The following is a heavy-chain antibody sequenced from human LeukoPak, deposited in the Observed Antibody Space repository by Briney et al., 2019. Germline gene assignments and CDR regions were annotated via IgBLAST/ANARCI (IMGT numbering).Heavy chain of an antibody. D-gene: IGHD3-10*01. Sequence: SETLSLTCTVSGGSISSGSYYWSWIRQPAGKGLEWIGRIYTSGSTNYNPSLKSRVTISVDTSKNQFSLKLSSVTAADTAVYYCARVTMVRYYYYMDVWGKGTTVTISS. J-gene: IGHJ6*03. CDR3: ARVTMVRYYYYMDV. CDR1: GGSISSGSYY. V-gene: IGHV4-61*02. CDR2: IYTSGST.